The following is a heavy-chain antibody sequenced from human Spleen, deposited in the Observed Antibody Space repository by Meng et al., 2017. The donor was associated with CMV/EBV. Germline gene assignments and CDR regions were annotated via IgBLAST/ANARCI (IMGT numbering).Heavy chain of an antibody. D-gene: IGHD2-15*01. J-gene: IGHJ4*02. CDR1: GFTFSSYE. V-gene: IGHV3-48*03. CDR2: ISILNTI. Sequence: GGSLRLSCAASGFTFSSYEFNWVRQAPGKGLEWISHISILNTIYQADSVKGRFTISRDNAKNSLYLHMNSLRAEDTAVYYCARKYCSDITCYSGFDYWGQGALVTVSS. CDR3: ARKYCSDITCYSGFDY.